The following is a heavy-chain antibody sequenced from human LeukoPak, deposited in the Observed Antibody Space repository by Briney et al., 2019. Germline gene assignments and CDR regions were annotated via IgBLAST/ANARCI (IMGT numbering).Heavy chain of an antibody. V-gene: IGHV5-51*01. J-gene: IGHJ4*02. Sequence: GASLKISCKGSGYSFTSYWIGWVRPMPGKGLEWMGIIYPGDSDTRYSPSFQGQVTISADKSISTAYLQWSSLKASDTAMYYCARPPANYYGSGSYYSYWGQGTLVTVSS. CDR1: GYSFTSYW. D-gene: IGHD3-10*01. CDR2: IYPGDSDT. CDR3: ARPPANYYGSGSYYSY.